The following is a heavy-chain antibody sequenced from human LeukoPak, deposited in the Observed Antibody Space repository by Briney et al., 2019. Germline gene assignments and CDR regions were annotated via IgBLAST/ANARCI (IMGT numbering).Heavy chain of an antibody. J-gene: IGHJ6*02. CDR2: INPNSGGT. CDR1: GYTFIGYY. V-gene: IGHV1-2*02. CDR3: ARGRCTSTTCYNPYMDV. D-gene: IGHD2-2*02. Sequence: ASVKVSCKASGYTFIGYYMHWVRQAPGQGLEWMGWINPNSGGTNYAQNFQGRVTMTRDTSISTAYMDLSRLRSDDTAVYYCARGRCTSTTCYNPYMDVWSQGTTVTVSS.